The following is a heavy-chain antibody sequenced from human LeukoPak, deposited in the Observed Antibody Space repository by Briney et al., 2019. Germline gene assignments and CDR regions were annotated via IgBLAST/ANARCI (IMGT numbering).Heavy chain of an antibody. J-gene: IGHJ4*02. D-gene: IGHD3-22*01. CDR2: ISAYNGNT. CDR1: GYTFTSYG. CDR3: AREHYYDSSGYYHGKYYFDY. V-gene: IGHV1-18*01. Sequence: ASVKVSCKASGYTFTSYGISWVRQAPGQGLEWMGWISAYNGNTNYAQKLQGRVTMTTDTSTSTAYMELRRLRSDDTAVYYCAREHYYDSSGYYHGKYYFDYWGQGTLVTVSS.